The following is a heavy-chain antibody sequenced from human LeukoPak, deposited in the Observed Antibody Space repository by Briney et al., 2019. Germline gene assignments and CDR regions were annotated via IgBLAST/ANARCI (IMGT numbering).Heavy chain of an antibody. CDR3: ARAVYGSGSCSNSLWYYGMDV. CDR1: GYTFTSYG. D-gene: IGHD3-10*01. CDR2: ISAYNGNT. V-gene: IGHV1-18*01. Sequence: GASVKVTCKASGYTFTSYGISWVRQAPGQGLEWMGWISAYNGNTNYAQKLQGRVTMTTDTSTSTAYMELRSLRSDDTAVYYCARAVYGSGSCSNSLWYYGMDVWGQGTTVTVSS. J-gene: IGHJ6*02.